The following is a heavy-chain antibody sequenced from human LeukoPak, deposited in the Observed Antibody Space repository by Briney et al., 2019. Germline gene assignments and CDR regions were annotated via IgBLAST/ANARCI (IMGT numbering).Heavy chain of an antibody. Sequence: GGSLRLSCAASGFTFSSYSMNWVRQAPGKGLEWVSVIYSGGSTYYADSVKGRFTISRHNSKNTLYLQMNSLRAEDTAVYYCARDVYAPGYSYGFAFDIWGQGTMVTVSS. D-gene: IGHD5-18*01. CDR3: ARDVYAPGYSYGFAFDI. J-gene: IGHJ3*02. CDR2: IYSGGST. V-gene: IGHV3-53*04. CDR1: GFTFSSYS.